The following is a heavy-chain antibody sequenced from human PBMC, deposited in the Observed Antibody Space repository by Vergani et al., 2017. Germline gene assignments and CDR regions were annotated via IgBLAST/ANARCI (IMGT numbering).Heavy chain of an antibody. CDR2: IYYSGST. D-gene: IGHD6-19*01. J-gene: IGHJ4*02. V-gene: IGHV4-59*01. CDR3: AKGPSASDSSGWSHYFDY. CDR1: GFTFSSYS. Sequence: VQLVESGGGLVKPGGSLRLSCAASGFTFSSYSMNWVRQAPGKGLEWIGYIYYSGSTYYNPSLKSRVTISVDTSKNQFSLKLSSVTAADTALYYCAKGPSASDSSGWSHYFDYWGQGTLVTVSS.